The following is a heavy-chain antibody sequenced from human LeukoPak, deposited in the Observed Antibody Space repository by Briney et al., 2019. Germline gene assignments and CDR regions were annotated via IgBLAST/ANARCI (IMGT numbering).Heavy chain of an antibody. V-gene: IGHV1-18*01. Sequence: ASVKVSCKASGDIFTAYGITLVRQAPGQGLEWMGWISAYNGNTNYAQKLQDRVTMTTDTSTTTAYMELRSLRSDDTAVYFCARDRVRYTETPMVSDYWGQGTLVTVSS. J-gene: IGHJ4*02. CDR2: ISAYNGNT. CDR3: ARDRVRYTETPMVSDY. D-gene: IGHD5-18*01. CDR1: GDIFTAYG.